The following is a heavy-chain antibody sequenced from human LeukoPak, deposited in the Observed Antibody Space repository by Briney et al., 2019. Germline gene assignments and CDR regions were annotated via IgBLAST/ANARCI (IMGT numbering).Heavy chain of an antibody. CDR2: INPSGGST. CDR3: AADRYYGSGTYLPNWFDP. V-gene: IGHV1-46*01. D-gene: IGHD3-10*01. Sequence: GASVKVSCKASGYTFTSYYMHWVRQAPGQGLEWMGIINPSGGSTSYAQKFQGRVTMTRDMSTSTVYMELSSLRSDDTAVYYCAADRYYGSGTYLPNWFDPWGQGTLVTVSS. J-gene: IGHJ5*02. CDR1: GYTFTSYY.